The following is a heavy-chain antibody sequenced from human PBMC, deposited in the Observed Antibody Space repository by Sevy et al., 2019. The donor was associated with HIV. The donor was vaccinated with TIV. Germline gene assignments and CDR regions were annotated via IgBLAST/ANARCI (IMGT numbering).Heavy chain of an antibody. Sequence: ASLKVSCKASGYTFSGYYMHWVRQVPGQGLEWMGWINPNRGDTNYAQKFQGRVTMTRDTSIRTAYLELSRLRSQDTAVYFCAREPATLTRGNYGIDVWGQGTTVTVSS. V-gene: IGHV1-2*02. D-gene: IGHD3-9*01. CDR1: GYTFSGYY. J-gene: IGHJ6*02. CDR2: INPNRGDT. CDR3: AREPATLTRGNYGIDV.